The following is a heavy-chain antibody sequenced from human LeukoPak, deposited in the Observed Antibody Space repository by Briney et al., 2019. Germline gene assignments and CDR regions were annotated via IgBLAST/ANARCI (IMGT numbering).Heavy chain of an antibody. J-gene: IGHJ4*02. CDR1: GGTFSSYA. CDR2: IIPIFGTA. D-gene: IGHD3-3*01. CDR3: ASTNSRGIWGGYYRYYFDY. Sequence: SVKVSCKASGGTFSSYAISWVRQAPGQGLEWMGGIIPIFGTANYAQKFQGRVTITTDESTSTAYMELSGLRSEDTAVYYCASTNSRGIWGGYYRYYFDYWGQGTLVTASS. V-gene: IGHV1-69*05.